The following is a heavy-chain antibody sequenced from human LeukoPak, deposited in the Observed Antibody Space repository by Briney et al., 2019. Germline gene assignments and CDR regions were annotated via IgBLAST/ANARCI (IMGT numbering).Heavy chain of an antibody. CDR1: GGSFSGYY. CDR3: ASYYYDSPALLWAFDI. J-gene: IGHJ3*02. Sequence: KSSETLSLTCAVYGGSFSGYYWSWIRQPPGKGLEWIGEINHSGSTNYNPSLKSRVTISEDTSKNQFSLKLSSVTAADTAVYYCASYYYDSPALLWAFDIWGQGTMVTVSS. V-gene: IGHV4-34*01. CDR2: INHSGST. D-gene: IGHD3-22*01.